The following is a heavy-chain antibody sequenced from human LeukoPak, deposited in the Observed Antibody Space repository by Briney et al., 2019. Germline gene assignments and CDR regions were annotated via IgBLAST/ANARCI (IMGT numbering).Heavy chain of an antibody. CDR1: GGSISSSNW. V-gene: IGHV4-4*02. CDR2: IYHSGST. J-gene: IGHJ4*02. Sequence: SETLSLTCAVSGGSISSSNWWSWVRQPPGKGLEWIGEIYHSGSTNYNPSLKSRVTISVDKSKNQFSLKLSSVTAAGTAVYYCASISSSWYSDYWGQGTLVTVSS. CDR3: ASISSSWYSDY. D-gene: IGHD6-13*01.